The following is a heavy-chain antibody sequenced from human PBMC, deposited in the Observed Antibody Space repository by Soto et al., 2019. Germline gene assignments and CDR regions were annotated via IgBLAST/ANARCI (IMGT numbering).Heavy chain of an antibody. CDR3: AKRTVGWYFDL. V-gene: IGHV3-23*01. D-gene: IGHD4-17*01. CDR1: GFTFSSYA. J-gene: IGHJ2*01. Sequence: EVQLLESGGGLVQPGGSLRLSCAASGFTFSSYAMNWFRQAPGKGLEWVSVISGSGGSTYYADAVKGRFTISRDNSKNTVYLQMNSLRAEDTAVYYCAKRTVGWYFDLWGRGTLVTVSS. CDR2: ISGSGGST.